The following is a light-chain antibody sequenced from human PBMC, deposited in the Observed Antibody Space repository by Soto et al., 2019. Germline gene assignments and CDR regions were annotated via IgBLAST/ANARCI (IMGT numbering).Light chain of an antibody. J-gene: IGKJ1*01. CDR2: EAS. CDR1: QSVSSY. V-gene: IGKV3-11*01. CDR3: QQRSVWPWT. Sequence: EYFLTQYPSTLSLSPGERATLSCRASQSVSSYLAWYQQKPGQAPRLLMYEASNRATGIPARFSGGGSGTDFTLTISSLEPEDFAVYYCQQRSVWPWTFGQGTKVEIK.